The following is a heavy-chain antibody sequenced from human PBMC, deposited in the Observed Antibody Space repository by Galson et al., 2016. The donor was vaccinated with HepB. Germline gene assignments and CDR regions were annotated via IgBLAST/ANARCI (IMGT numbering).Heavy chain of an antibody. J-gene: IGHJ3*02. D-gene: IGHD6-19*01. Sequence: SVKVSCKASSFTSDTYEVSWVRQAPGQGLEWMAWITTYSGATEYAQKLQGRVTVTTDTSTSTVNMELRSLGSDDTAVYYCASSPQYIYGWPHVSAIWGQGTRVIVSS. V-gene: IGHV1-18*01. CDR2: ITTYSGAT. CDR3: ASSPQYIYGWPHVSAI. CDR1: SFTSDTYE.